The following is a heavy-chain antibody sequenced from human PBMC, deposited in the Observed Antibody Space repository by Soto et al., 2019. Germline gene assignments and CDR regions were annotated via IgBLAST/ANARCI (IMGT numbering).Heavy chain of an antibody. CDR3: ARSDYGLLDGFDY. CDR1: GGSFSGYY. CDR2: IYYSGST. Sequence: PSETLSLTCAVYGGSFSGYYWSWIRQPPGKGLEWIGYIYYSGSTNYNPSLKSRVTISVDTSKNQFSLKLSSVTAADTAVYYCARSDYGLLDGFDYWGQGTLVTVSS. D-gene: IGHD4-17*01. J-gene: IGHJ4*02. V-gene: IGHV4-59*08.